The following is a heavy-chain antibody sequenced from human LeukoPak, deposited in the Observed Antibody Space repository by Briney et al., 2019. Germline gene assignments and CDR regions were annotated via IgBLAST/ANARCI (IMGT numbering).Heavy chain of an antibody. J-gene: IGHJ4*02. Sequence: PGGSLRLSCAASGFTFSSYEMNWVRQAPGKGLEWVSHMSSSGSTIYYADSVKGRFTISRDNAKNSLYLQMNSLRAEDTAVYYCARGAYYSDSGSDYWGQGTLVTVSS. CDR3: ARGAYYSDSGSDY. D-gene: IGHD3-22*01. CDR1: GFTFSSYE. V-gene: IGHV3-48*03. CDR2: MSSSGSTI.